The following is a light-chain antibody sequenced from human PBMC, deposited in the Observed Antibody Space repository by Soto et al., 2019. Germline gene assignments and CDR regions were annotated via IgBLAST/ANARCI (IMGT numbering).Light chain of an antibody. CDR3: CSYAGSNNYV. J-gene: IGLJ1*01. V-gene: IGLV2-8*01. CDR1: SSDVGGYKY. CDR2: EVS. Sequence: QSALTQPPSASGSPGQSVTISCTGTSSDVGGYKYVSWFQQHPGKAPKLMICEVSKRPSGVPDRFSGSRSGITASLTVSGLQAEDEADYYCCSYAGSNNYVFGTGTKLTVL.